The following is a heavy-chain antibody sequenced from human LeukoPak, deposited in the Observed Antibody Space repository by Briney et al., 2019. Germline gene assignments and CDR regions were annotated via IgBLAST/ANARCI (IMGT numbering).Heavy chain of an antibody. CDR3: ARSQGNILTGHFDD. CDR1: GGSISSYY. J-gene: IGHJ4*02. D-gene: IGHD3-9*01. Sequence: SETLSLTCTVSGGSISSYYWSWIRQPPGKGLEWIGYIYYSGSTNYNPSLKSRVTISVDTSKNQFSLKLSSVTAADTAVYYCARSQGNILTGHFDDWGQGTLVTVSS. CDR2: IYYSGST. V-gene: IGHV4-59*01.